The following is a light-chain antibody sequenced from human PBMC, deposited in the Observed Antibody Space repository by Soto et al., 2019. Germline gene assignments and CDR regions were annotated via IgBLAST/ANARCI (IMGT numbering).Light chain of an antibody. CDR3: GSYTSTSTVV. V-gene: IGLV2-14*01. J-gene: IGLJ2*01. CDR1: RSDIGGYNY. Sequence: QSVLTQPASVSGSPGQSITISCTGTRSDIGGYNYVSWYQQHPGKAPKLMIYEVRNRPSGVSSRFFGSKSGNTASLTISGLQAEDEADYYCGSYTSTSTVVFGAGTKLTVL. CDR2: EVR.